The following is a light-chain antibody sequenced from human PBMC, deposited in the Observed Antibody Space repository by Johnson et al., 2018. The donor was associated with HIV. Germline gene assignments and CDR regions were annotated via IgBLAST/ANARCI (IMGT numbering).Light chain of an antibody. J-gene: IGLJ1*01. CDR2: KNN. Sequence: QSVLTQPPSVSAAPGQRVTISCSGASSTFGNSYISWYQLLPGSPPKLLVFKNNERPSGIPDRFSGSNSGTSATLDITGLQTGDEADYYCATWDTSLSTGGVFGTGTKGTGL. CDR1: SSTFGNSY. V-gene: IGLV1-51*02. CDR3: ATWDTSLSTGGV.